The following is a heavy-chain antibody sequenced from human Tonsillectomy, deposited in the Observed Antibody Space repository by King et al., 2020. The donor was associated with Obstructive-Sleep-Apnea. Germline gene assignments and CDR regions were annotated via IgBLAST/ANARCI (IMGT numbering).Heavy chain of an antibody. J-gene: IGHJ4*02. CDR1: GFTFSNAW. D-gene: IGHD3-3*01. CDR2: IKSKTDGGTT. CDR3: TTTTHLSIFGVVIIEDY. Sequence: VQLVESGGGLVKPGGSLRLSCAASGFTFSNAWMSWVRQAPGKGLEWVGRIKSKTDGGTTAYAAPVKGRFTILRDDSKNTLYLQMNSLKTEYTAVYYFTTTTHLSIFGVVIIEDYWGQRTLVTVSS. V-gene: IGHV3-15*01.